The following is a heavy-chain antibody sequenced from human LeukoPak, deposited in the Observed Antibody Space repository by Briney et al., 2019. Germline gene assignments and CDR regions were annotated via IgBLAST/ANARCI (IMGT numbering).Heavy chain of an antibody. J-gene: IGHJ1*01. D-gene: IGHD2-2*01. CDR2: IIPIFGTA. Sequence: GASVKVSCKASGYTFTSYGISWVRQAPGQGLEWMGGIIPIFGTANYAQKFQGRVTITADKSTSTAYMELSSLRSEDTAVYYCASTYCSSTSCYYGRWGQGTLVTVSS. CDR3: ASTYCSSTSCYYGR. V-gene: IGHV1-69*06. CDR1: GYTFTSYG.